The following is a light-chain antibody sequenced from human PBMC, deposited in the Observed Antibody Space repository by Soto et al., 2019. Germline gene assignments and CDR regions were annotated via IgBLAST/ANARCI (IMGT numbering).Light chain of an antibody. CDR3: QQYNGWPIT. CDR2: GAS. Sequence: TQSPTTLSLSPGGRATLSCRASQSVSSNLAWYQQKPGQAPRLLIYGASTRATGIPARFSGSGSGTEFTLTISSLQSEDFAVYYCQQYNGWPITFGQGTRLEIK. J-gene: IGKJ5*01. V-gene: IGKV3-15*01. CDR1: QSVSSN.